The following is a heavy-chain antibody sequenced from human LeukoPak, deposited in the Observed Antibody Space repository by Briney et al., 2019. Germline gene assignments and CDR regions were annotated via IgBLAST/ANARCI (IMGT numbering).Heavy chain of an antibody. CDR1: GFAFSDYW. CDR2: IEEDGSET. Sequence: GGSLRLSCAASGFAFSDYWMTWVRQAPGRGLECMANIEEDGSETYYVDSVEGRFTISRDNAKNSLYLQMNSLRAEDTAVYYCARATIFGVVSALGPLDSWGQGTLVTVSS. J-gene: IGHJ4*02. CDR3: ARATIFGVVSALGPLDS. V-gene: IGHV3-7*01. D-gene: IGHD3-3*01.